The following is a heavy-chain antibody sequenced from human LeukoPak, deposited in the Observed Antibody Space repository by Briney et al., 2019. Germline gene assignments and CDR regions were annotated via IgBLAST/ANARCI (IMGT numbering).Heavy chain of an antibody. D-gene: IGHD4-17*01. J-gene: IGHJ4*02. V-gene: IGHV3-11*01. CDR3: ARDLDYGVYADY. CDR2: ISGSGSTI. Sequence: PGGSLRLSCAASGFTFSDYYMSWIRQAPGKGLGWVSYISGSGSTIYYADSVKGRFTISRDNAKNSLYLQMNSLRAEDTAVYYCARDLDYGVYADYWGQGTLVTVSS. CDR1: GFTFSDYY.